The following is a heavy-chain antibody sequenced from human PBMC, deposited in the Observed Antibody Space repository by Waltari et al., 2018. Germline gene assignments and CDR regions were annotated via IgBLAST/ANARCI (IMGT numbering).Heavy chain of an antibody. CDR1: GYSFTNYG. V-gene: IGHV1-18*01. Sequence: QVHLLQSGPEVKKPGASVKVSCKASGYSFTNYGISWVRQAPGQGLEWMGWISAYNGNRNSAQKLQGRVTMTTDTSTRTAYMELRNLRSDDTAVYYCAREEDYYYYGMDVWGQGTTVNVSS. J-gene: IGHJ6*02. CDR3: AREEDYYYYGMDV. CDR2: ISAYNGNR.